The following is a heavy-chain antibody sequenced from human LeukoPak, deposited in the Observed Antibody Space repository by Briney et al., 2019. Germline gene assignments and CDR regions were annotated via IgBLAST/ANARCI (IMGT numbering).Heavy chain of an antibody. CDR1: GGTFSSYA. J-gene: IGHJ4*02. D-gene: IGHD2-15*01. V-gene: IGHV1-69*01. CDR2: IIPIFGTA. Sequence: ASVKVSCKASGGTFSSYAISWVRQAPGQGLEWMGGIIPIFGTANYAQKFQGRVTITADESTSTAYMELSSLRSEDTAVYYCAREEPRYCSGGSCPMGYWGQGTLVTVSS. CDR3: AREEPRYCSGGSCPMGY.